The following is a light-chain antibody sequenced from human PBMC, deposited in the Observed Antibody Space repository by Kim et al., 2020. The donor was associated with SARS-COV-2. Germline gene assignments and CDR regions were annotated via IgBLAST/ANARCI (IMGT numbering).Light chain of an antibody. CDR1: QGIYSY. V-gene: IGKV1-9*01. CDR3: QQLNSYPLT. CDR2: SAS. J-gene: IGKJ4*01. Sequence: ASVGDRVTISIRASQGIYSYLAWYQQKPGKATKLLIYSASTLQGGVPSRFSGSGSGTEFTLTISSLQPEDVAIYYCQQLNSYPLTFGVGTKVDIK.